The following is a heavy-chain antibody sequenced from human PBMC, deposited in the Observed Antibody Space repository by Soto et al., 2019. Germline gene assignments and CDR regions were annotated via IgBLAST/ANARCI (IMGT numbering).Heavy chain of an antibody. CDR1: GFTFSSYG. V-gene: IGHV3-33*01. CDR3: ARRAPPPKERGATSPRYWYFDL. D-gene: IGHD1-1*01. Sequence: GGSLRLSCAASGFTFSSYGMHWVRQAPGKGLEWVAVIWYDGSNKYYADSVKGRFTISRDNSKNTLYLQMNSLRAEDTAVYYCARRAPPPKERGATSPRYWYFDLWGRGTLVTVSS. CDR2: IWYDGSNK. J-gene: IGHJ2*01.